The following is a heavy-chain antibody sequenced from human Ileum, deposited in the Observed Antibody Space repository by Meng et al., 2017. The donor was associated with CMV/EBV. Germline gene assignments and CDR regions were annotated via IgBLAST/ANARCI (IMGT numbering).Heavy chain of an antibody. CDR1: FTFSSYA. J-gene: IGHJ5*02. Sequence: FTFSSYAMRCVRQAPGKGLEWVAVISYDGSNKYYAASVKGRFTISRDNSKNTLYLQMNSLRAEDTAVYYCARAAGVYDFWTSNWFDPWGQGTLVTVSS. D-gene: IGHD3-3*01. V-gene: IGHV3-30*04. CDR2: ISYDGSNK. CDR3: ARAAGVYDFWTSNWFDP.